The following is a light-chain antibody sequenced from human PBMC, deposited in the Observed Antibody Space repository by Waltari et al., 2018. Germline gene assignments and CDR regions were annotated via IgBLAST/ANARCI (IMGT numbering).Light chain of an antibody. J-gene: IGLJ2*01. Sequence: QSALTQPASVSGSPGQSITIPCTGTSHDVGNYDLFSCFQQHPGKAPKLIIYEVTKRPSGFSNRFSGSKSGNTASLTISGLHTEDEGDYYCCSYSGDLSFGVVFGGGTKLTVL. CDR1: SHDVGNYDL. V-gene: IGLV2-23*02. CDR3: CSYSGDLSFGVV. CDR2: EVT.